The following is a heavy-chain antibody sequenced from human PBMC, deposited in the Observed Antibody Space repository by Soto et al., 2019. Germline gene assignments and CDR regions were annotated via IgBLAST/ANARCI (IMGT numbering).Heavy chain of an antibody. V-gene: IGHV4-31*03. CDR3: ARDGLYCGGDCWLDP. CDR1: GGSISSGGYY. CDR2: IYYSGST. D-gene: IGHD2-21*02. J-gene: IGHJ5*02. Sequence: QVQLQESGPGLVKPSQTLSLTCTVSGGSISSGGYYWRWIRQHPGKGLEWIGYIYYSGSTYYNPSLKSRVTISVDTSKNQFSLKLSCVTAADTAVYYCARDGLYCGGDCWLDPWGQGTLVTVSS.